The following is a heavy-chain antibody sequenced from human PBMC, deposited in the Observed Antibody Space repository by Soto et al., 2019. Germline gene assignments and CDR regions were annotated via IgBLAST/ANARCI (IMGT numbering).Heavy chain of an antibody. D-gene: IGHD6-6*01. J-gene: IGHJ4*02. Sequence: EESLRLSCAASGFTFSSYSMNWVRQAPGKGLEWVSSISSSSSYIYYADSVKGRFTISRDNAKNSLYLQMNSLRAEDTAVYYCARDLSSSSSGFYWGQGTLVTVSS. CDR2: ISSSSSYI. V-gene: IGHV3-21*01. CDR1: GFTFSSYS. CDR3: ARDLSSSSSGFY.